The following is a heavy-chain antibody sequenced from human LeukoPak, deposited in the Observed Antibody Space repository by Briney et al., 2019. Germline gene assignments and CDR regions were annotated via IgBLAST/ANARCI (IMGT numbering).Heavy chain of an antibody. V-gene: IGHV3-48*03. D-gene: IGHD3-22*01. J-gene: IGHJ4*02. CDR3: ARIRAESSGYYYKYFDF. CDR2: ISSGGGTI. CDR1: GFTFSIYE. Sequence: RGGSLRLSCVVSGFTFSIYEMNWVRQAPGKGLEWVSYISSGGGTIYYADSVKGRFTISRDNAKNSLYLQMNSLRAEDTVVYYCARIRAESSGYYYKYFDFWGQGTLVTVSS.